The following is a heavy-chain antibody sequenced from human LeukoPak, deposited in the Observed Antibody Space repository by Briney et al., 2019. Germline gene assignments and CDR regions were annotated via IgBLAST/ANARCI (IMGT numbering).Heavy chain of an antibody. CDR2: IYYSGST. CDR3: ARQHSSSWYHYYYYYMDV. V-gene: IGHV4-39*01. D-gene: IGHD6-13*01. CDR1: GGSISSSSYY. J-gene: IGHJ6*03. Sequence: SETLSLTCTVSGGSISSSSYYWGWIRQPPGKGLEWIGSIYYSGSTYYNPSLKSRVTISVDTSKNQFSLKLSSVTAADTAVYYCARQHSSSWYHYYYYYMDVWGKGTTVTISS.